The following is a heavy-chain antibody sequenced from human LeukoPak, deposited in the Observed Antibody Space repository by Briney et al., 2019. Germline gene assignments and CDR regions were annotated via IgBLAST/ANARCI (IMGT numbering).Heavy chain of an antibody. Sequence: GASVKVSCKASGYTFTNYDINWVRQATGQGPEWMGWMNPYSGNKGYAQKFQDRFTMTRNTSISTAYMELSSLRSEDTAVYYCARGHHLGVATVDYWGQGTLVTVSS. J-gene: IGHJ4*02. CDR1: GYTFTNYD. V-gene: IGHV1-8*01. CDR2: MNPYSGNK. CDR3: ARGHHLGVATVDY. D-gene: IGHD5-12*01.